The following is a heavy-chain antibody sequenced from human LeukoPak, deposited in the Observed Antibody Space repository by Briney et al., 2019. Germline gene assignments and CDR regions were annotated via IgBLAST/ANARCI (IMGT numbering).Heavy chain of an antibody. Sequence: ASVKVSCKASGYTFTNYYMHWVRQAPGQGLEWMGIINPSGDSTSYAQKFQGRVTMTRDTSTSTVYMELSSLTSEDTAVYYCARDQFAFGLFDYWGQGTLVTVSS. CDR2: INPSGDST. D-gene: IGHD3/OR15-3a*01. CDR3: ARDQFAFGLFDY. J-gene: IGHJ4*02. CDR1: GYTFTNYY. V-gene: IGHV1-46*01.